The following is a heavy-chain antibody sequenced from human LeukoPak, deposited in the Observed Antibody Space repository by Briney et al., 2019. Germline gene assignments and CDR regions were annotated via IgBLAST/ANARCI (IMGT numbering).Heavy chain of an antibody. CDR3: AKGFVFGGYCTNGVCYTPYFDY. J-gene: IGHJ4*02. V-gene: IGHV3-23*01. Sequence: GGSLRLSCAASGFTFSSYAMSWVRQAPGKGLEWVSAINSVGSTYYGDSVRGRFTISRDNSKNVLHLQMDGLRAEDTALYYCAKGFVFGGYCTNGVCYTPYFDYWGQGTLVTVSS. CDR1: GFTFSSYA. CDR2: INSVGST. D-gene: IGHD2-8*01.